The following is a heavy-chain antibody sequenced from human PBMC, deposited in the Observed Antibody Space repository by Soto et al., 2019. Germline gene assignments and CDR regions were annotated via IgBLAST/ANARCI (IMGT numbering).Heavy chain of an antibody. J-gene: IGHJ4*02. V-gene: IGHV3-30-3*01. CDR2: ISYDGSNK. Sequence: GESLRISCAAPGFTFSSYSMHWVRQAPGKGLEWVAVISYDGSNKYYADSVKGRFTISRDNSKNTLYLQMNSLRAEDTAVYYCASADFDYWGQGTLVTVSS. CDR3: ASADFDY. CDR1: GFTFSSYS.